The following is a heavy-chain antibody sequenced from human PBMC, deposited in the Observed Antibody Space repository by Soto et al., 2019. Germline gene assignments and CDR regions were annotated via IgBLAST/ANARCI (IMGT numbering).Heavy chain of an antibody. V-gene: IGHV4-39*01. CDR1: GGSISSSSY. Sequence: QLQLQESGPGLVKPSETLSLTCTVSGGSISSSSYWGWIRQPPGKGLEWIGSIYSIGSTYYNPSLKSQVTISVDTSKNQFSLKLSSVTAADTAVYYCRRSSRYSTDVWGQGTTVTVSS. D-gene: IGHD6-13*01. CDR2: IYSIGST. CDR3: RRSSRYSTDV. J-gene: IGHJ6*02.